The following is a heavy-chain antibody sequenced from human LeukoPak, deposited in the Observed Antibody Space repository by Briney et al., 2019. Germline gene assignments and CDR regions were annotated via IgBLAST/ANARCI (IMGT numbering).Heavy chain of an antibody. J-gene: IGHJ4*02. D-gene: IGHD5-18*01. V-gene: IGHV1-18*01. CDR3: AREGFVRDTALDY. Sequence: SVKVSFKASGYTLTNYGLSGVRQAPGQGLEWMGWISGFNGDTNYAQNFQGRVTMTTDTSTNTAYMELRSLTSDDTAIYFCAREGFVRDTALDYWGQGTLVTVSA. CDR1: GYTLTNYG. CDR2: ISGFNGDT.